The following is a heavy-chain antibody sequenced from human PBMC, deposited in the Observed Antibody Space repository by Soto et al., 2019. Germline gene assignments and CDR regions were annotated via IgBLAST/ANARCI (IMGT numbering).Heavy chain of an antibody. V-gene: IGHV1-18*01. CDR3: ARDTSFYFDY. D-gene: IGHD2-2*01. J-gene: IGHJ4*02. CDR2: ITPYNGNT. Sequence: SGKGSCKASHYTFITDGITWVRQAPGQGLEWVGWITPYNGNTNYGQNFQGRVTMTADTSTSTAYMELGSLTTDDTAVYYCARDTSFYFDYWGQGTRVTVSS. CDR1: HYTFITDG.